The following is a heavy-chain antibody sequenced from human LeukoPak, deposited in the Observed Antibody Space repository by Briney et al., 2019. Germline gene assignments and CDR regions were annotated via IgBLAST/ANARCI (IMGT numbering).Heavy chain of an antibody. D-gene: IGHD1-26*01. Sequence: SVKVSCKASGGTFNSYAISWVRQAPGQGLEWMGRIIPILGIANYAQKFQGRVTITADKSTSTAYMELSSLRSEDTAVYYCARDLPYSGSYYGVIDYWGQGTLVTVSS. CDR2: IIPILGIA. J-gene: IGHJ4*02. CDR3: ARDLPYSGSYYGVIDY. CDR1: GGTFNSYA. V-gene: IGHV1-69*04.